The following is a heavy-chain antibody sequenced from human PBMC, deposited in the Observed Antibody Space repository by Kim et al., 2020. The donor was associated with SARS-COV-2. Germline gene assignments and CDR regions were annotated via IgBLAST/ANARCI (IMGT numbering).Heavy chain of an antibody. CDR2: IRGRAYGGTT. CDR1: GFTFGDYA. V-gene: IGHV3-49*04. D-gene: IGHD3-10*01. J-gene: IGHJ4*02. CDR3: TQKNSVSRFGGGGYYFVY. Sequence: GGSLRLSCTASGFTFGDYAMSWVRQAPGKGLEWVGVIRGRAYGGTTEYAASVKGSFTISRDDSKSIAYLQMKSLKTEDTAVYYCTQKNSVSRFGGGGYYFVYWGQRTLVSVSS.